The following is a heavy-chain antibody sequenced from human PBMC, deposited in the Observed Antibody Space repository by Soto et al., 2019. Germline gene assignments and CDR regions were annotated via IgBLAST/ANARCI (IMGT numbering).Heavy chain of an antibody. J-gene: IGHJ5*02. CDR2: IYHSGST. D-gene: IGHD3-10*01. V-gene: IGHV4-4*09. CDR1: GGSIRNYY. Sequence: SETLSLTCTVSGGSIRNYYGPWIRQPPGKGLEWIGYIYHSGSTNYNPSLKSRVTISIDRSQNQLSLKLTSVTAADTAVYYCARTSPRGSGTWFDPWGQGTLVTVSS. CDR3: ARTSPRGSGTWFDP.